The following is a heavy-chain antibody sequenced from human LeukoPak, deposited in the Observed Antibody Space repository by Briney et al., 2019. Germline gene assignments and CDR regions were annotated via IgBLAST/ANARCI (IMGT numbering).Heavy chain of an antibody. J-gene: IGHJ4*02. CDR2: INPSGGST. CDR1: GYTFTSYY. Sequence: GASVKVSCKASGYTFTSYYMHWVRQAPGQGLEWMGIINPSGGSTSYAQKFQGRVTMTRDTSTSTVYMELSSLRSEDTAVYYCARAAGTYYDSSGYYDDYWGQGTLVTVSS. CDR3: ARAAGTYYDSSGYYDDY. D-gene: IGHD3-22*01. V-gene: IGHV1-46*01.